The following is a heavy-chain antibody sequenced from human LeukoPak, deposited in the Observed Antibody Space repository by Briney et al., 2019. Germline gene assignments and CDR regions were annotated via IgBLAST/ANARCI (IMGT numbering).Heavy chain of an antibody. CDR3: ARDYYGSFNWFDP. V-gene: IGHV1-8*01. CDR1: GYTFTSYD. D-gene: IGHD3-10*01. J-gene: IGHJ5*02. CDR2: VNPNSGNT. Sequence: ASVKVSCKASGYTFTSYDINWVRQATGQGLEWMGWVNPNSGNTGYAQKFQGRVTMTRNTSISTAYMELSSLRSEDTAVYYCARDYYGSFNWFDPWGQGTLVTVSS.